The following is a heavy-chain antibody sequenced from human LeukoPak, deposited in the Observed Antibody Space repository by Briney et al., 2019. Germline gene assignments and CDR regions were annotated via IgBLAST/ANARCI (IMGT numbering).Heavy chain of an antibody. D-gene: IGHD4-17*01. Sequence: ASVKVSCKASGYTFTSYGISWVRQAPGQGLEWMGWINPNSGGTNYAQNFQGRVTMTRDTSISTAYMELSRLRSDDTAVYYCARVTDYGEDYWGREPWSPSPQ. CDR3: ARVTDYGEDY. CDR1: GYTFTSYG. CDR2: INPNSGGT. J-gene: IGHJ4*02. V-gene: IGHV1-2*02.